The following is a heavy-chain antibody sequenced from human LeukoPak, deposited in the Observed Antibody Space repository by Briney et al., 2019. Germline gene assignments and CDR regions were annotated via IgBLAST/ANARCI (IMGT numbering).Heavy chain of an antibody. J-gene: IGHJ5*02. CDR3: ARHRGHCSGGSCYPGRFDP. CDR1: GGSIGGSIYY. V-gene: IGHV4-39*01. Sequence: SETLSLTCTVSGGSIGGSIYYWGWIRQPPGKGLEWIGSIYYSGSTYYNPSLKSRVTISVDTSKNQFSLTLTSVTATDTAVYYCARHRGHCSGGSCYPGRFDPWGQGTLVTVSS. D-gene: IGHD2-15*01. CDR2: IYYSGST.